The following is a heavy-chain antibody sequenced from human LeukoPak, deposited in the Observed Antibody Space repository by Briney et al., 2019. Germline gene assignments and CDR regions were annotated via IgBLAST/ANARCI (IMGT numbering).Heavy chain of an antibody. CDR1: GYRFTTYW. Sequence: GASLKISFKGSGYRFTTYWIGWVRRMPGKGLEWMGLIYPGDSDTRYGPSFQGQVTISADRSISTAYLQWNSLKASDTAIYFCARQPHRAGGPLRSFDIWGQGTMVTASS. V-gene: IGHV5-51*01. CDR2: IYPGDSDT. D-gene: IGHD1-26*01. CDR3: ARQPHRAGGPLRSFDI. J-gene: IGHJ3*02.